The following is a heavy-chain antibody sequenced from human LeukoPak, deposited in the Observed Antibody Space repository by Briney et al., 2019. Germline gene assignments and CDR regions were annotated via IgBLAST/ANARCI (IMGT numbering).Heavy chain of an antibody. J-gene: IGHJ3*02. V-gene: IGHV3-21*01. D-gene: IGHD2-15*01. CDR1: GFTFSSYS. Sequence: GGSLRLSCAASGFTFSSYSMNWVRQAPGKGLEWVSSISSSSSYIHYADSVKGRFTISRDDAKNSLYLQMNSLRAEDTAVYYCARDWCSGGSCYADAFDIWAKGQWSPSLQ. CDR2: ISSSSSYI. CDR3: ARDWCSGGSCYADAFDI.